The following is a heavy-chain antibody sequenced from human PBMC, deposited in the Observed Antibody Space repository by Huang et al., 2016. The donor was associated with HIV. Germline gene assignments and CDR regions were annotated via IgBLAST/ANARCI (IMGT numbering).Heavy chain of an antibody. D-gene: IGHD1-1*01. Sequence: QVQLVESGGGVVQPGRSLRLSCAASGFTFSSYALHGVRQAQGKGVEWGAVISYYGSNKYYADSVKGRFTISRDNSKNTLYLQMSSLRAEDTAVYYCARVGPLENWHYFDYWGQGTLVTVSS. J-gene: IGHJ4*02. CDR1: GFTFSSYA. CDR2: ISYYGSNK. CDR3: ARVGPLENWHYFDY. V-gene: IGHV3-30-3*01.